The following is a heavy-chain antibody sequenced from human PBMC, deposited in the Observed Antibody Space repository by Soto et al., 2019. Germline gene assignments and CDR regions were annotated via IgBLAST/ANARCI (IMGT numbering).Heavy chain of an antibody. Sequence: GASVKVSCKASGYTFRNFGISWVRQAPGQGLEWMGWISAYNGNANYAQKFQGRLTMTADTSTSTAYMELRSLRSDDTAVYYCARENSYFDYWGQGTLVTVSS. CDR1: GYTFRNFG. V-gene: IGHV1-18*01. CDR3: ARENSYFDY. J-gene: IGHJ4*02. CDR2: ISAYNGNA.